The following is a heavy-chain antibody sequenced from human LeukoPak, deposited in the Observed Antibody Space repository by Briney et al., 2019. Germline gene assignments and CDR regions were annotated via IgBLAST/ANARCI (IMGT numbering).Heavy chain of an antibody. CDR2: IFHGGSP. CDR3: ALGDDDVWER. V-gene: IGHV4-34*12. Sequence: PSETLSLTCAVYGGSFSDYYWIWIRQPPGKGLEWIGEIFHGGSPNCNPSLKSRVTISVDTPDNQFSLKLTSMTAADTAVYYCALGDDDVWERWGRGTLITVSS. J-gene: IGHJ2*01. CDR1: GGSFSDYY. D-gene: IGHD2-8*01.